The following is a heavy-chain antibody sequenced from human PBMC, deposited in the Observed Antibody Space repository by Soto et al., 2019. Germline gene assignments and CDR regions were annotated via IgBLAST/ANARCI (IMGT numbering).Heavy chain of an antibody. CDR3: ACRTQRGLALGY. V-gene: IGHV3-30-3*01. CDR1: GFTFSSYA. Sequence: QVQLVESGGGVVQPGRSLRLSCAASGFTFSSYAMHWVRQAPGKGLEWVAVISYDGSNKYYADSVKGRFTISRDNSKNTLYLQMNSLRAEDTAVYYCACRTQRGLALGYWGQGTLVTVSS. J-gene: IGHJ4*02. CDR2: ISYDGSNK. D-gene: IGHD3-3*02.